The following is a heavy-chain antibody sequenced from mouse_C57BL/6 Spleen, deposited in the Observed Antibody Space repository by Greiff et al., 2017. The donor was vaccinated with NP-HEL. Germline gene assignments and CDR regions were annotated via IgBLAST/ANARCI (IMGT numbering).Heavy chain of an antibody. J-gene: IGHJ2*01. CDR3: ARLAFTTVGASDY. D-gene: IGHD1-1*01. CDR2: ISSGSSTI. V-gene: IGHV5-17*01. CDR1: GFTFSDYG. Sequence: VQLKESGGGLVKPGGSLKLSCAASGFTFSDYGMHWVRQAPEKGLEWVAYISSGSSTIYYADTVKGRFTISRDNAKNTLFLQMTSLRSEDTAMYYCARLAFTTVGASDYWGQGTTLTVSS.